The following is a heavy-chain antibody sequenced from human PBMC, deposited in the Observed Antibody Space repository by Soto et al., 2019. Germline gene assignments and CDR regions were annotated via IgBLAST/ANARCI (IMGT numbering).Heavy chain of an antibody. CDR2: IYWDDDE. CDR1: GFSLTTDGVG. Sequence: QITLKESGPTLVKPTQTLTLTCSFSGFSLTTDGVGVGWVRQPPGEALEWLALIYWDDDERHSPSLKTRLPITKDPSKNQVVLIMTNMDPLDTATYYCAHSRNLITEDAQVGDFDYWGQGTLVTVSS. CDR3: AHSRNLITEDAQVGDFDY. J-gene: IGHJ4*02. D-gene: IGHD3-10*01. V-gene: IGHV2-5*02.